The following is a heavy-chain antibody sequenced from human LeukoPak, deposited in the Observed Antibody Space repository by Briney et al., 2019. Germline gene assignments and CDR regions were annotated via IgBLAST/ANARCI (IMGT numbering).Heavy chain of an antibody. V-gene: IGHV4-59*01. J-gene: IGHJ5*02. CDR2: IYYSGST. CDR3: ARGLSSGGSSRWFDP. D-gene: IGHD2-15*01. CDR1: GGSISSYY. Sequence: SETLSLTCTVSGGSISSYYWSWIRQPPGKGLERIGYIYYSGSTNYNPSLKSRVTISVDTSKNQFSLKLSSVTAADTAVYYCARGLSSGGSSRWFDPWGQGTLVTVSS.